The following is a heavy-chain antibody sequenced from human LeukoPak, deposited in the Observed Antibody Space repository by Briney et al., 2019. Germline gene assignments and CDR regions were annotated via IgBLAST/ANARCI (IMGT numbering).Heavy chain of an antibody. Sequence: SETLSLTCTVSGGSISSYYWSWLRQPPGKGLEWIGYIYYSGSTNYNPSLKSRVTISVDTSKNQFSLKLSSVTAADTAVYYCARAPPGDAFDIWGQGTMVTVSS. J-gene: IGHJ3*02. CDR3: ARAPPGDAFDI. CDR2: IYYSGST. V-gene: IGHV4-59*01. CDR1: GGSISSYY.